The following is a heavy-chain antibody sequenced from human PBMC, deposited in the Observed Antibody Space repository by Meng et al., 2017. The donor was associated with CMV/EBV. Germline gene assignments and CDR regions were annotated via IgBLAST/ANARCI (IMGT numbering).Heavy chain of an antibody. CDR2: IRSKANSYAT. CDR1: GSA. Sequence: GSAMHWARQASGKGLEWVGRIRSKANSYATAYAASVKGRFTISRDDSKNTAYLQMNSLKTEDTAVYYCTRDKGEWIQLWLHNWFDPWGQGTLVTVSS. J-gene: IGHJ5*02. D-gene: IGHD5-18*01. CDR3: TRDKGEWIQLWLHNWFDP. V-gene: IGHV3-73*01.